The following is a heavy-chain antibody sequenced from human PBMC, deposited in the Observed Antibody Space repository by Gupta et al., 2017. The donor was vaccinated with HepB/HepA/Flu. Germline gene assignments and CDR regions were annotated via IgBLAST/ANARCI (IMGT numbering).Heavy chain of an antibody. J-gene: IGHJ1*01. CDR3: ARDGILQGAGRRSGDFQY. D-gene: IGHD3-10*01. V-gene: IGHV1-18*01. CDR1: GYSFITCG. CDR2: INTYNGNT. Sequence: QAQVVQSGAEMKKPGASVKVSCKTSGYSFITCGITWVRQGPGQGLEWMGRINTYNGNTLYAHKFRGRVALTTDTSTSTAYMELRGLRSDDTAVYYCARDGILQGAGRRSGDFQYWGQGTLVTVST.